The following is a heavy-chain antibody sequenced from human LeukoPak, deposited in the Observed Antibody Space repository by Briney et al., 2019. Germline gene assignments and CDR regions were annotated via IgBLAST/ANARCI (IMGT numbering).Heavy chain of an antibody. Sequence: GGSLRLSYAASGFTFSNYAMSWVRQAPGKGLEWVSGVSVSGAHYADSVKGRFTVSRDSSKETLYLQLNSLRPEDTAVYYCAKDSYSVIMWFENWGQGTLVTVSS. CDR3: AKDSYSVIMWFEN. V-gene: IGHV3-23*01. J-gene: IGHJ4*02. CDR1: GFTFSNYA. CDR2: VSVSGA. D-gene: IGHD3-10*01.